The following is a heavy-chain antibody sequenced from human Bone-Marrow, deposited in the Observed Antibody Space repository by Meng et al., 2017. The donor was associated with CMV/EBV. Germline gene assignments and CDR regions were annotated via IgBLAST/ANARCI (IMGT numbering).Heavy chain of an antibody. J-gene: IGHJ4*02. CDR1: GFTFSSYA. V-gene: IGHV3-23*01. CDR2: ISGSGGST. CDR3: AKRRLSGGGYFDY. D-gene: IGHD3-16*01. Sequence: GESLKISCAASGFTFSSYAMSWVRKAPGKGLEWFSAISGSGGSTYYADSVKGRFTISRDNFKNTLYLQMTSLRAEDTAVYYCAKRRLSGGGYFDYWGQGTLVTVSS.